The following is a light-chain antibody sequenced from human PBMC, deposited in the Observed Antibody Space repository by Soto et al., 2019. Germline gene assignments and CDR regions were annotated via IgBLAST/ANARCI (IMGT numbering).Light chain of an antibody. CDR3: QQSYSTPIT. Sequence: DIQMTQSPSSLSASVGDRLTITRRASQSISSYLNWYQQKPGKAPKLLIYAASSLQSGVPSRFSGSGSGTDFTLTISSLQPEDFATYYCQQSYSTPITFGQGTRLEIK. V-gene: IGKV1-39*01. J-gene: IGKJ5*01. CDR1: QSISSY. CDR2: AAS.